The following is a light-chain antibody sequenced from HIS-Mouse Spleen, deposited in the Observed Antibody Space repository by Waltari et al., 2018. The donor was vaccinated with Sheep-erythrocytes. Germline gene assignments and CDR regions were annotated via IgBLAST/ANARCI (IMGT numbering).Light chain of an antibody. J-gene: IGLJ3*02. CDR3: SSYAGSNNWV. Sequence: QSALTQPPSASGSPGQSVTTSCTGPSSDVGVYHYVSWYQQHPGNAPKLRIYEVSKRPSGVPDRFSGSKSGNTASLTVSGLQAEDEADYYCSSYAGSNNWVFGGGTKLTVL. CDR2: EVS. CDR1: SSDVGVYHY. V-gene: IGLV2-8*01.